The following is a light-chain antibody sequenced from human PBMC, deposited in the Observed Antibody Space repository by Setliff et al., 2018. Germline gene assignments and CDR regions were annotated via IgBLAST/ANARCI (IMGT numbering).Light chain of an antibody. Sequence: QSVLTQPPSVSGTPGQRVSISCSGSGSNIGNNYVCWYQRLPGAAPKLLVHRSDQRPPGVPDRFSGSKSGTSASLTISGLRSEDEADYFCAAWDASLSGPVFGGGTKVTVL. J-gene: IGLJ2*01. CDR3: AAWDASLSGPV. CDR2: RSD. CDR1: GSNIGNNY. V-gene: IGLV1-47*01.